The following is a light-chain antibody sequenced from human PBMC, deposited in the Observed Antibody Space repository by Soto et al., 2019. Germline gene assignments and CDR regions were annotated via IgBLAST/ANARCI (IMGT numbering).Light chain of an antibody. Sequence: IQSLAAVSLSPGDRATLSCRASQSVSSYLAWYQQKPGQAPRLLIYDVSNRATGIPARFSGSGSGTDFTLTISSLEPEDFAVYFCQQRSEWPLCTFCQGAKVDIK. V-gene: IGKV3-11*01. CDR3: QQRSEWPLCT. CDR2: DVS. J-gene: IGKJ2*02. CDR1: QSVSSY.